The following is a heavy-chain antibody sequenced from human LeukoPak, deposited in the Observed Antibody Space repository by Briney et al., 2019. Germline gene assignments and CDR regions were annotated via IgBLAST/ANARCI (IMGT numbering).Heavy chain of an antibody. V-gene: IGHV3-23*01. CDR3: AKRPYCSGGSCYGISSDY. D-gene: IGHD2-15*01. CDR2: ITDSGGNT. Sequence: GGSLRLSCAASEFPFRNYAMSWVRQAPGKGLEWVSAITDSGGNTYHADSVKGRFTISRDNSKNTLFLQMYSLRVEDTAVYYCAKRPYCSGGSCYGISSDYWGQGTLVTVSS. J-gene: IGHJ4*02. CDR1: EFPFRNYA.